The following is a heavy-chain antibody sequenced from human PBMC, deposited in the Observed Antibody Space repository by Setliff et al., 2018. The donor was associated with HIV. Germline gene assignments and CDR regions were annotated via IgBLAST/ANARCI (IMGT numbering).Heavy chain of an antibody. CDR3: AKTVALLRSARLDLDY. J-gene: IGHJ4*02. Sequence: ASVKVSCKASGYTFSGYYLHWVRQAPGQGLEWMGWINPNSGDTDYAQKFQDRVTMTRDTSISTAYMELSRLKSDDTAVYYCAKTVALLRSARLDLDYWGQGTLVTVSS. D-gene: IGHD6-6*01. V-gene: IGHV1-2*02. CDR2: INPNSGDT. CDR1: GYTFSGYY.